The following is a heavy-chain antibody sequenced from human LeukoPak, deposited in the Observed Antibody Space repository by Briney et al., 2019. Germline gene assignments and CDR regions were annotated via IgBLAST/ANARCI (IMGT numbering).Heavy chain of an antibody. D-gene: IGHD4-17*01. CDR1: GSTFSSYA. CDR3: AKDRDYGDYGAPFDY. Sequence: PGGSLRLSCAASGSTFSSYAMSWVRQAPGKGLEWVSAISGSGGSTYYADSVKGRFTISRDNSKNTLYRQMNSLRAEDTAVYYCAKDRDYGDYGAPFDYWGQGTLVTVSS. V-gene: IGHV3-23*01. CDR2: ISGSGGST. J-gene: IGHJ4*02.